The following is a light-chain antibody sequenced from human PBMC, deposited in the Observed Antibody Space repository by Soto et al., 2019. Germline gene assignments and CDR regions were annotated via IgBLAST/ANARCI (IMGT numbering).Light chain of an antibody. CDR1: QSLVHSDGIFY. CDR3: MQGSHWPYT. Sequence: DVVLTQSPLSLPVTLGQPASISCRSSQSLVHSDGIFYLNWFQQRPGQSPRRLIYKVSNRDYGVPDRFSGSGSCTDFTLEISRVEAEDVGVYYCMQGSHWPYTFGQGTKLEIK. CDR2: KVS. V-gene: IGKV2-30*02. J-gene: IGKJ2*01.